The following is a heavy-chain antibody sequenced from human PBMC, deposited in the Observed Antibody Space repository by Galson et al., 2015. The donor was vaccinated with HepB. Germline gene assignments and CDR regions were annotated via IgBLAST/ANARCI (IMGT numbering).Heavy chain of an antibody. J-gene: IGHJ6*02. Sequence: ETLSLTCTVSGGSISSYYWSWIRQPPGKGLEWIGYIYYSGSTNYNPSLKSRVTISVDTSKNQFSLKLSSVTAADTAVYYCARATGGDYDYVWGSYRPYRYYYYGMDVWGQGTTVTVSS. CDR3: ARATGGDYDYVWGSYRPYRYYYYGMDV. D-gene: IGHD3-16*02. CDR1: GGSISSYY. CDR2: IYYSGST. V-gene: IGHV4-59*01.